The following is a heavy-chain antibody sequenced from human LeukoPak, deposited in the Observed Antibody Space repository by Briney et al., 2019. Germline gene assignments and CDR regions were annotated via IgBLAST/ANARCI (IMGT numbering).Heavy chain of an antibody. D-gene: IGHD5-24*01. J-gene: IGHJ4*02. Sequence: SEILSLTCTVSGGSISSYYWSWIRQPPGKGLEWIGYIYYSGSTNYNPSLKSRVTISVDTSKNQFSLKLSSVTAADTAVYYCARGNGPRRDGYKPFDYWGQGTLVTVSS. V-gene: IGHV4-59*01. CDR2: IYYSGST. CDR3: ARGNGPRRDGYKPFDY. CDR1: GGSISSYY.